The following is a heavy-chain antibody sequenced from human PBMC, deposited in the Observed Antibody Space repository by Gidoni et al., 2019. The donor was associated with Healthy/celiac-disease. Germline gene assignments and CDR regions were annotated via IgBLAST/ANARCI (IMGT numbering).Heavy chain of an antibody. CDR2: ISGSGGST. Sequence: EVQLLESGGGLVQHGGSLRLSCAASGFTCSSYAMSWVRQAPGKGLEWVSAISGSGGSTYYADSVKGRFTISRDNSKNTLYLQMNSLRAEDTAVYYCAKRPSYYYGSGSYFVYWGQGTLVTVSS. J-gene: IGHJ4*02. V-gene: IGHV3-23*01. CDR1: GFTCSSYA. CDR3: AKRPSYYYGSGSYFVY. D-gene: IGHD3-10*01.